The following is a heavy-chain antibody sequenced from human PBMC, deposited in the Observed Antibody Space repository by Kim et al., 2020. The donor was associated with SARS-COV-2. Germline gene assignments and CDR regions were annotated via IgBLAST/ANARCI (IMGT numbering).Heavy chain of an antibody. CDR2: ISSSSSYT. D-gene: IGHD6-13*01. CDR3: ARVFPSPGTPPTEFDY. J-gene: IGHJ4*02. Sequence: GGSLRLSCAASGFTFSDYYMSWIRQAPGKGLEWVSYISSSSSYTNYADSVKGRFTISRDNAKNSLYLQMNSLRAEDTAVYYCARVFPSPGTPPTEFDYWGQGTLVTVSS. V-gene: IGHV3-11*06. CDR1: GFTFSDYY.